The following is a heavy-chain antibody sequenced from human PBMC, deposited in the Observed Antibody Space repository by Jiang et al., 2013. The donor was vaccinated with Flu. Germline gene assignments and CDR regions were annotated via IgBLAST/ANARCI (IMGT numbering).Heavy chain of an antibody. CDR1: GYTFTSYA. Sequence: SGAEVKKPGASVKVSCKASGYTFTSYAMHWVRQAPGQRLEWMGWINAGNGNTKYSQKFQGRVTITRDTSASTAYMELSSLRSEDTAVYYCARDGGSGWYLGYGMDVWGKGTTVTVSS. J-gene: IGHJ6*04. CDR2: INAGNGNT. V-gene: IGHV1-3*01. D-gene: IGHD6-19*01. CDR3: ARDGGSGWYLGYGMDV.